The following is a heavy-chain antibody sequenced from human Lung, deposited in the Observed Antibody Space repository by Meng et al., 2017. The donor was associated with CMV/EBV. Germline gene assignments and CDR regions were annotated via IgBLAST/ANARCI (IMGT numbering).Heavy chain of an antibody. V-gene: IGHV4-39*07. Sequence: HLLLQVVDPGLVNPAPTQPLTCSATSAAISTTSFYWGWIRQPPGKGLEWVGSIHYSGRNYYSPSLKRRATLSVDMSKNQLSLNLRSVTAADTAVDYCARESWTVRDCYNGDYWGQGTLVTVSS. J-gene: IGHJ4*02. CDR1: SAAISTTSFY. CDR3: ARESWTVRDCYNGDY. CDR2: IHYSGRN. D-gene: IGHD5-24*01.